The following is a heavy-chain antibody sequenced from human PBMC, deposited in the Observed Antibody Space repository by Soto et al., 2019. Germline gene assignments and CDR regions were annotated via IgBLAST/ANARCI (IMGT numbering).Heavy chain of an antibody. CDR3: ARGVGCSSWDYCDY. D-gene: IGHD6-13*01. Sequence: QVQLVESGGGVVQPGRSLRLSCAASGFTFSSYAMHWVRQAPGKGLEWVAVISYDGSNNYYADSVKGRFTISRDNSMNALYLQMNSLRAEDTSVYYGARGVGCSSWDYCDYWGQGTLVTVSS. CDR2: ISYDGSNN. J-gene: IGHJ4*02. V-gene: IGHV3-30-3*01. CDR1: GFTFSSYA.